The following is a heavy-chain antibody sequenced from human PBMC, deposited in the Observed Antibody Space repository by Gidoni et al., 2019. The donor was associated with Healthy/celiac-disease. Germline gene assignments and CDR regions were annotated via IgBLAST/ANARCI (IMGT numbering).Heavy chain of an antibody. CDR1: GFTFRSYA. V-gene: IGHV3-30*04. J-gene: IGHJ4*02. CDR2: ISYDGSNK. CDR3: ARGIEMATIRGRDY. D-gene: IGHD5-12*01. Sequence: QVQLVESGGGVVQPGRSLRLSCAASGFTFRSYAMNWVRQAPGKGLEWVAVISYDGSNKYYADSVKGRFTISRDNSKNTLYLQMNSLRAEDTAVYYCARGIEMATIRGRDYWGQGTLVTVSS.